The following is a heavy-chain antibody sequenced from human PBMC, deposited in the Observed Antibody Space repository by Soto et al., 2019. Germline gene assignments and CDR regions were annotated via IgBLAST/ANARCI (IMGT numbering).Heavy chain of an antibody. D-gene: IGHD5-12*01. CDR3: ARYSSGYDVLHRYYYYGMDV. J-gene: IGHJ6*02. CDR1: GYTFTSYG. V-gene: IGHV1-18*01. Sequence: ASVKVSCKASGYTFTSYGISWVRQAPGQGLEWMGWISAYNGNTNYAQKLQGRVTMTTDTSTSTAYMELRSLRSDDTAVYYCARYSSGYDVLHRYYYYGMDVWGQGTTVTVSS. CDR2: ISAYNGNT.